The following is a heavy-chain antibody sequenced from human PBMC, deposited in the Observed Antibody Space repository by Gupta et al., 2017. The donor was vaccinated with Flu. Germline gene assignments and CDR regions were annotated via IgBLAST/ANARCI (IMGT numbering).Heavy chain of an antibody. Sequence: EVQLVESVGGLVQPGGFLSLSCAASGLTVSKSRMHGIRQAPRRGLVGVSLIKSDGSTTNYADYVKGRFTVSRDNARNTLYLQMNSLRAEDTAVDYCAREMATSSHYYFDYWGQGTLVTVSS. D-gene: IGHD5-12*01. J-gene: IGHJ4*02. CDR1: GLTVSKSR. CDR3: AREMATSSHYYFDY. CDR2: IKSDGSTT. V-gene: IGHV3-74*01.